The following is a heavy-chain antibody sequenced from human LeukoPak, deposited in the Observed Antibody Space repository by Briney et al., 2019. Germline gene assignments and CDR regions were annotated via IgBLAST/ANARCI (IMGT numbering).Heavy chain of an antibody. CDR1: GFTFSSYG. V-gene: IGHV3-30*18. CDR2: ISYDGSNK. Sequence: QSGGSLRLSCAASGFTFSSYGMHWVRQAPGKGLERVAVISYDGSNKYYADSVKGRFTISRDNSKNTLYLQMNSLRAEDTAVYYCAKNEAAAGLDYWGQGTLVTVSS. J-gene: IGHJ4*02. D-gene: IGHD6-13*01. CDR3: AKNEAAAGLDY.